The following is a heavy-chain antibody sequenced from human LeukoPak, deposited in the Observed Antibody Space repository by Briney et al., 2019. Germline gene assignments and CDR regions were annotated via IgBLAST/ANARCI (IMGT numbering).Heavy chain of an antibody. Sequence: SETLSLTCGVSGGSISTTNWWTWVRQPPGEGLEWIGEVHLSGRTHYNPSLESRVTMSVDMSENHISLRLTSVTAADTAVHYCAREGGPYRPLDYSGQGTLVTVSS. J-gene: IGHJ4*02. CDR1: GGSISTTNW. CDR2: VHLSGRT. CDR3: AREGGPYRPLDY. V-gene: IGHV4-4*02.